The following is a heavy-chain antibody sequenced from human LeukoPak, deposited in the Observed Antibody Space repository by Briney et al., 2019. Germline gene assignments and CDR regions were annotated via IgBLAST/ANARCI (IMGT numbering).Heavy chain of an antibody. CDR3: ARLSTIFGIDY. D-gene: IGHD3-3*01. Sequence: SETLSLTCTVSGGSISSHYWSWIRQPAGKGLEWIGYIYYRGNTKYNPSLKSRVSISVDTPKNQFSLKLSSVTAADTAVYYCARLSTIFGIDYWGQGTLVTVSS. CDR2: IYYRGNT. J-gene: IGHJ4*02. CDR1: GGSISSHY. V-gene: IGHV4-59*11.